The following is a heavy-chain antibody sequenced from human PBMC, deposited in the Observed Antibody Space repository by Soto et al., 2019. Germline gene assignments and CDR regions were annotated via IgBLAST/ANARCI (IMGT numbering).Heavy chain of an antibody. CDR2: ISYDGSNK. V-gene: IGHV3-30-3*01. D-gene: IGHD3-10*01. CDR3: ARTLMVRGVIYYYGMDV. J-gene: IGHJ6*02. CDR1: GFTFSSYA. Sequence: GSLRLSCAASGFTFSSYAMHWVRQAPGKGLEWVAVISYDGSNKYYADSVKGRFTISRDNSKNTLYLQMNSLRAEDTAVYYCARTLMVRGVIYYYGMDVWGQGTTVTVSS.